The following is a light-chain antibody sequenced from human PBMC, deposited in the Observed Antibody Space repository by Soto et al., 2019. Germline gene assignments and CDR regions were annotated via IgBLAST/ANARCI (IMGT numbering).Light chain of an antibody. V-gene: IGLV2-11*01. CDR2: DVK. Sequence: QSALTQRRSVSGSPGQSVTISCTGTSSDVGGYNYVTWYQQYPGKAPKVMIYDVKTRPSGVPDRFSGSKSGNTASLTISGLQAEDEVDYYCCSYAGDYTFVFGTGTKLTVL. CDR3: CSYAGDYTFV. CDR1: SSDVGGYNY. J-gene: IGLJ1*01.